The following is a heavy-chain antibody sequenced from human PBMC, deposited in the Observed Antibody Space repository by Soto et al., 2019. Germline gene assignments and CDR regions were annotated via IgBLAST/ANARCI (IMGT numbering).Heavy chain of an antibody. Sequence: GGGLRPSCAAAGFGFFNYSLTWGRQAPGKGLEWVSAISGSAVSTYYADSVKGRFTISRDNSRNTLYLQMNSLRAEDTAVYYCAKSIVATIALDHWGQGTLVTVSS. CDR1: GFGFFNYS. CDR2: ISGSAVST. D-gene: IGHD5-12*01. CDR3: AKSIVATIALDH. V-gene: IGHV3-23*01. J-gene: IGHJ5*02.